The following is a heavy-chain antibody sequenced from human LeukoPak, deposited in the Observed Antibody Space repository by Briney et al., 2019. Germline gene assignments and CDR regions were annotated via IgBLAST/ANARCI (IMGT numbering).Heavy chain of an antibody. D-gene: IGHD3-10*01. V-gene: IGHV4-31*03. Sequence: PSETLSLTCTVSGGSISSGGYYWSWIRQHPGKGLEWIGYIYYSGSTYYNPSLKSRVTISVDTSKNQFSLKLSSVTATDTAVYYCARDVYGSGSFSWGQGTLVTVSS. CDR2: IYYSGST. J-gene: IGHJ5*02. CDR1: GGSISSGGYY. CDR3: ARDVYGSGSFS.